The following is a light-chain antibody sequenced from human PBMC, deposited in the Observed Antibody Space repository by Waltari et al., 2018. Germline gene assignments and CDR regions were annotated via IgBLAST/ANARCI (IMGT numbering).Light chain of an antibody. CDR1: SSNIGNNY. CDR3: GTWDSSLSAGV. Sequence: QSVLTQPPSVSAAPGQKVTISCSGSSSNIGNNYVSWYQQHPGTAPKLLIYDNNKRPAGVPDRFSGSKSGTSATLGITGRQTGDEADYYCGTWDSSLSAGVFGGGTKLTVL. V-gene: IGLV1-51*01. CDR2: DNN. J-gene: IGLJ2*01.